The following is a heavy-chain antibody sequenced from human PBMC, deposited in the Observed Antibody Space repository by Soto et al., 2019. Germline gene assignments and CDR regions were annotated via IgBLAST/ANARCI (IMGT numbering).Heavy chain of an antibody. J-gene: IGHJ5*02. V-gene: IGHV4-34*01. CDR2: INHSGST. Sequence: SETLSLTCAVYGGSFSGYYWSWIRQPPGKGLEWIGEINHSGSTNYNPSLKSRVTISVDTSKNQFSLKLSSVTAADTAVYYCATSSPVAGTATWGQGTLVTVSS. CDR1: GGSFSGYY. CDR3: ATSSPVAGTAT. D-gene: IGHD6-19*01.